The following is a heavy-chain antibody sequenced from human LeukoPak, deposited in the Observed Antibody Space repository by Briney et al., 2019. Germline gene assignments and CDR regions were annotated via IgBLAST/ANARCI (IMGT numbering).Heavy chain of an antibody. CDR2: INPNSGGT. D-gene: IGHD3-10*01. CDR1: GYTFTGYY. V-gene: IGHV1-2*02. J-gene: IGHJ4*02. Sequence: GASVKVSCKASGYTFTGYYMHWVRQAPGQGLEWMGWINPNSGGTNYAQKFQGRVTMTRDTSISTAYMELSRLRSDDTAVYYCASAGGDSGFGDPGLDYWGQGTLVTVSS. CDR3: ASAGGDSGFGDPGLDY.